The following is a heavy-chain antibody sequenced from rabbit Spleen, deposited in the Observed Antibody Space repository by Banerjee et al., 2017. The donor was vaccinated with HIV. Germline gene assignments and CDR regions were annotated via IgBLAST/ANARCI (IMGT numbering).Heavy chain of an antibody. CDR3: ARSPISFTYRLNF. V-gene: IGHV1S40*01. J-gene: IGHJ4*01. D-gene: IGHD1-1*01. CDR1: GFSFSSSNY. CDR2: IYIGDGST. Sequence: QSLEESGGDLVKPGASLTLTCTASGFSFSSSNYMCWVRQAPGKGLEWIGCIYIGDGSTYYASWVNGRFTISKTSSTTVTLQMTSLTAADTATYFCARSPISFTYRLNFWGPGTLVTVS.